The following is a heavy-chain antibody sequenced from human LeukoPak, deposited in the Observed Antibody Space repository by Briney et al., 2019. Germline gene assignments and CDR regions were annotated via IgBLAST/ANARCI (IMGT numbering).Heavy chain of an antibody. CDR3: ARGGENYYDRSADAFDI. CDR1: GGTFSSYA. V-gene: IGHV1-69*05. J-gene: IGHJ3*02. Sequence: SVKVSCKASGGTFSSYAISWVRQAPGQGLEWMGRIIPIFGTANYAQKFQGRVTITTDESTSTAYMELSSLRSEDTAVYYCARGGENYYDRSADAFDIWGQGTMVTVSS. D-gene: IGHD3-22*01. CDR2: IIPIFGTA.